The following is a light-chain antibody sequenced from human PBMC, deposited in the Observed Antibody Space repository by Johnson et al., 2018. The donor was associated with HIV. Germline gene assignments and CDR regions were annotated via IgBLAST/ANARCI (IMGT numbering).Light chain of an antibody. Sequence: QSVLTQPPSVSAAPGQKVTISCSGSSSNIGNNYVSWYQQLPGTAPKLLIYEDNKRPSGIPDRFSGSKSGTSATLGITGLQTGDEADYYCGTWDSSRRVLFGTGTKFTCL. J-gene: IGLJ1*01. CDR3: GTWDSSRRVL. V-gene: IGLV1-51*02. CDR2: EDN. CDR1: SSNIGNNY.